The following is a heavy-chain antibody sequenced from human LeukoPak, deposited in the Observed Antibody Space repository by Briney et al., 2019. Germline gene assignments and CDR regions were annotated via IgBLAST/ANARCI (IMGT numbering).Heavy chain of an antibody. J-gene: IGHJ2*01. Sequence: PSETLSLTCTVSGGSISSSSYYWGWIRQPPGKGLEWIGSIYYSGSTYYNPSLKSRVTISVDTSKNQFSLKLSSVTAADTAVYYCATRTRDSSSGRLRYFDLWGRGTLVTVSS. CDR3: ATRTRDSSSGRLRYFDL. CDR2: IYYSGST. V-gene: IGHV4-39*01. D-gene: IGHD2-2*01. CDR1: GGSISSSSYY.